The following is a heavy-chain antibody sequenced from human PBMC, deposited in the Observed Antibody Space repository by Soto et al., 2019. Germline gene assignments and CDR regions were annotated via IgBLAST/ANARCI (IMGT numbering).Heavy chain of an antibody. D-gene: IGHD3-10*01. J-gene: IGHJ4*02. CDR1: GVTFSSYA. CDR2: ISGSGGST. CDR3: AKVRYHYGSGMDY. V-gene: IGHV3-23*01. Sequence: EVQLLESGGGLVQPGGSLRLSCAASGVTFSSYAMSWVRQAPGKGLEWVSSISGSGGSTYYAESVKGRFTISRDNSKNTLYLKMNSLRVEDTAVYYCAKVRYHYGSGMDYWGQGNLVTVSS.